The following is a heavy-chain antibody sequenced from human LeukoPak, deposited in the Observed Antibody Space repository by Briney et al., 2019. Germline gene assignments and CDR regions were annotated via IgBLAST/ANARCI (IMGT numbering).Heavy chain of an antibody. V-gene: IGHV3-30*03. CDR3: ATSPGGNSYFYYYYYMDV. CDR1: GFTFSSYS. Sequence: GGSLRLSCAASGFTFSSYSMNWVRQAPGKGLEWVAVISYDGSNKYYADSVKGRFTISRDNSKNTLYLQMNSLRAEDTAVYYCATSPGGNSYFYYYYYMDVWGKGTTVTVSS. D-gene: IGHD4-23*01. CDR2: ISYDGSNK. J-gene: IGHJ6*03.